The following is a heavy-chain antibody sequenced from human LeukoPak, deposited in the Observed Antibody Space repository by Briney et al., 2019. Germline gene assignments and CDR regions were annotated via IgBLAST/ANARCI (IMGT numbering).Heavy chain of an antibody. CDR2: IYYSGST. Sequence: SETLSLTCTVSGGSIRSNSYYWGWIRQPPGKGLEGIGSIYYSGSTYYNPSRKRRVTISVDTSKNQFSLKLSSVTAADPAGYYCARQGSAYCGGGCYYDFDYWGQGTLVTVSS. V-gene: IGHV4-39*01. J-gene: IGHJ4*02. CDR1: GGSIRSNSYY. CDR3: ARQGSAYCGGGCYYDFDY. D-gene: IGHD2-21*02.